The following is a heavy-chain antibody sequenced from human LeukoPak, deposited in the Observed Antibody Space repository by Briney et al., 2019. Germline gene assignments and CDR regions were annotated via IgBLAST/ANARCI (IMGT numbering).Heavy chain of an antibody. J-gene: IGHJ5*01. D-gene: IGHD4-11*01. V-gene: IGHV3-23*01. CDR3: AKDLHDYGNYVGWFDS. Sequence: GGSLRLSCAASGFTFSSFALDWVRQAPGKGLEWVSAISGSGDNTYYADSVKGRFTISRDNSKTTLFLQMNSLRAEDTAVYYCAKDLHDYGNYVGWFDSWGQGTLVTVSS. CDR1: GFTFSSFA. CDR2: ISGSGDNT.